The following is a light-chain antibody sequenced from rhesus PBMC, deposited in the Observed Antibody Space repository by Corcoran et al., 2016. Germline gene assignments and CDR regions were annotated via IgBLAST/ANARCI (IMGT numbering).Light chain of an antibody. CDR3: QQHYTLRS. J-gene: IGKJ1*01. CDR2: SAN. V-gene: IGKV1-32*01. CDR1: QGIRNS. Sequence: DIQMTQSPSSLSASVGDRVTITCRASQGIRNSLNWYQQKPGKAPQLLIYSANRLQSGVPSRFSGSGSGTEFPLTISSLQPEDFATYYCQQHYTLRSFGQGTKVEIK.